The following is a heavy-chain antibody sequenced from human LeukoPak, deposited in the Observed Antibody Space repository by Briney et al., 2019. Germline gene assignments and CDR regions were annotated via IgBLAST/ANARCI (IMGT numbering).Heavy chain of an antibody. D-gene: IGHD3-10*01. Sequence: PSETLSLICSVSGGSIGSYSWNWIRQPPGKGLEWVGCIYNSGRTNYNPSLMSRVTISVDTSKNQFSLKLSSVTAEDTAVYYCARDLYYGSGPFDPWGQGTLVTVSS. CDR2: IYNSGRT. CDR3: ARDLYYGSGPFDP. J-gene: IGHJ5*02. CDR1: GGSIGSYS. V-gene: IGHV4-59*01.